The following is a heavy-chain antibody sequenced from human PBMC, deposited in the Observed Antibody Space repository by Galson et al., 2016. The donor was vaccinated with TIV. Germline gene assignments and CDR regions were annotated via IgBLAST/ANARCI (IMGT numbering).Heavy chain of an antibody. CDR1: GYSFTDYY. J-gene: IGHJ4*02. CDR2: INPSSTGT. D-gene: IGHD1-26*01. V-gene: IGHV1-2*02. CDR3: ARDLSSVGSYQRGSCDF. Sequence: SVKVSCKASGYSFTDYYIHWVRQAPGQGPEWMGWINPSSTGTNYAQKFQGRVTMTRDTSISTAYMELTSLMSDDTAVYYCARDLSSVGSYQRGSCDFWGQGTLVTVSS.